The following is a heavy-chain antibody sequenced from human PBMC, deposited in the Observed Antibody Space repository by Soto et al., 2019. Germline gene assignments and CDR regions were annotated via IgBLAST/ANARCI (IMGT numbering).Heavy chain of an antibody. CDR2: INHSGST. CDR3: ASAPQLTGDPGWFDP. V-gene: IGHV4-34*01. CDR1: GGSFSGYY. J-gene: IGHJ5*02. Sequence: SETLSLTCAVYGGSFSGYYWSWIRQPPGKGLEWIGEINHSGSTNYNPSLKSRVTISVDTSKNQFSLKLSSVTAADTAVYYCASAPQLTGDPGWFDPWGQGTLVTVSS. D-gene: IGHD7-27*01.